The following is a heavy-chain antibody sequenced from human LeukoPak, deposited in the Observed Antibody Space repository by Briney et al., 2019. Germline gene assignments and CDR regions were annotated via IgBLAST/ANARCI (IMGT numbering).Heavy chain of an antibody. CDR2: ISGSGDIT. CDR1: GFTFSSYA. CDR3: ARDPILSGYDF. Sequence: GGSLRLSCAASGFTFSSYAMSWVRQAPGKGLEWVSAISGSGDITYYADSVKGRFTISRDNSKNTLYLQMNSLRADDTAVYYCARDPILSGYDFWGQGTLVTVSS. D-gene: IGHD5-12*01. J-gene: IGHJ4*02. V-gene: IGHV3-23*01.